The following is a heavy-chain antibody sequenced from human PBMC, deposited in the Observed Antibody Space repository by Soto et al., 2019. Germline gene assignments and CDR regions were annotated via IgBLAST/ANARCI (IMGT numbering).Heavy chain of an antibody. CDR3: AVYEPRWATSGFDY. V-gene: IGHV3-23*01. CDR1: GFTFSSYA. J-gene: IGHJ4*02. Sequence: EVLLLESGGGLVQPGGSLRLSSAASGFTFSSYAMSWVRQAPGKGLVWVSPISGSGGSTYYADSGKGRFTISRDNSKNTLYLQMNSLRAEDTAVYYCAVYEPRWATSGFDYWGQGTLVTVSS. D-gene: IGHD5-12*01. CDR2: ISGSGGST.